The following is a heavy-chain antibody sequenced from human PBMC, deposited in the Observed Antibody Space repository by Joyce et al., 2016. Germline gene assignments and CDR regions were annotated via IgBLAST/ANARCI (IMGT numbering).Heavy chain of an antibody. Sequence: EVQLVESGGGLVQPGGSLRLSCAASGFTFSIYSMNWVRQAPGKGLEWVSYIRSSSSTIYYADSVKGRFTISRDNAKNSLYLQMNSLRAEDTAVYYCARGHYDYVWGSYRYYFDYWGQGTLVTVSS. CDR3: ARGHYDYVWGSYRYYFDY. J-gene: IGHJ4*02. CDR2: IRSSSSTI. CDR1: GFTFSIYS. D-gene: IGHD3-16*02. V-gene: IGHV3-48*04.